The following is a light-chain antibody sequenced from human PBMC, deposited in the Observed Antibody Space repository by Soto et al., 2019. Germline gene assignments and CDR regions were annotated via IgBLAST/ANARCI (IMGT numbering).Light chain of an antibody. CDR3: QQYNNWPYT. Sequence: EIVMTQSPATLSVSPGERATLSCRASHSVSSNLAWYQQKPGQAPRLLIYGASTRATGLPARYSGSGPGTEFTLTISSLQSEDFAVYDCQQYNNWPYTFGQGTKLEIK. V-gene: IGKV3-15*01. J-gene: IGKJ2*01. CDR1: HSVSSN. CDR2: GAS.